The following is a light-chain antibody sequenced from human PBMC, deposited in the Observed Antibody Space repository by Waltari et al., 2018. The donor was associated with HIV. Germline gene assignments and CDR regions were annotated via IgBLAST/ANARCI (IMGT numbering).Light chain of an antibody. Sequence: DIQLTQSPSFLSASVGDTVIITCRASQGISNYLAWYQQEPGKAPKLLVYAASTLQSGVPSRFRGSGSGTELTLTISSLQPEDFATYYCRQSRSFPFTFGPGTKVDIK. V-gene: IGKV1-9*01. CDR2: AAS. CDR3: RQSRSFPFT. CDR1: QGISNY. J-gene: IGKJ3*01.